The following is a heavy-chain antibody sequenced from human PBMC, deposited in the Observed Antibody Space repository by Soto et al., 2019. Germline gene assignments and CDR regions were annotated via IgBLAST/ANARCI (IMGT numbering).Heavy chain of an antibody. CDR1: GFTFSNYA. D-gene: IGHD3-3*01. CDR2: ISYDGSNK. J-gene: IGHJ4*02. V-gene: IGHV3-30-3*01. Sequence: QVQLVESGGGVVQPGRSLRLSCAASGFTFSNYAMHWVRQAPGKGLEWVAVISYDGSNKYYADSVNGRFTSSRDNSKNTLYLQKKSLRAEDTAVDDCARDENDFWSGPPAAYWGQGTVVTVSS. CDR3: ARDENDFWSGPPAAY.